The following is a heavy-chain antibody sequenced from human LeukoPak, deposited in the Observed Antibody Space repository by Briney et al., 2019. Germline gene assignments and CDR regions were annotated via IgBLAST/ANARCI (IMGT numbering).Heavy chain of an antibody. CDR1: GYTFSSYW. Sequence: GEXLKISCKGSGYTFSSYWIGWVRQMPGKGLEWMGIIYPGDSDTRYSPSLQGQVTISVDTSIGTAYLQWSSLKASDTAIYYCARQNDFRLDYWGQGTLVTVSS. D-gene: IGHD3-3*01. CDR2: IYPGDSDT. CDR3: ARQNDFRLDY. V-gene: IGHV5-51*01. J-gene: IGHJ4*02.